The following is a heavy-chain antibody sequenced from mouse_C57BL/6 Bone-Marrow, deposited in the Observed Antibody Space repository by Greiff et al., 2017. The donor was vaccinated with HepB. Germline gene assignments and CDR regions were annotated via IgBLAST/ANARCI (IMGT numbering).Heavy chain of an antibody. CDR1: GFNIKDDY. J-gene: IGHJ3*01. D-gene: IGHD2-5*01. CDR3: TTAYYSNYVSVLWFAY. Sequence: VHVKQSGAELVRPGASVKLSCTASGFNIKDDYMHWVKQRPEQGLAWIGWIDPENGDTEYASKFQGKATITADTSSNTAYLQLRSLTSEDTAVYYCTTAYYSNYVSVLWFAYWGQGTLVTVSA. CDR2: IDPENGDT. V-gene: IGHV14-4*01.